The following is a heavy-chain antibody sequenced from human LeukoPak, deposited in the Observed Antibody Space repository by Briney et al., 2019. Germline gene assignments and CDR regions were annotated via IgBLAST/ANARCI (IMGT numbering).Heavy chain of an antibody. CDR2: ISAYNGNT. J-gene: IGHJ5*02. D-gene: IGHD3-10*01. Sequence: ASVKVSCKASGYTFTSYGISWVRQAPGQGLEWMGWISAYNGNTNYAQKLQGRVTMTTDTSTSTAYMELRSLRSDDTAVYYCARDQGYYYGSGSYYNVGRDWFAPWGQGTLVTVSS. CDR1: GYTFTSYG. V-gene: IGHV1-18*04. CDR3: ARDQGYYYGSGSYYNVGRDWFAP.